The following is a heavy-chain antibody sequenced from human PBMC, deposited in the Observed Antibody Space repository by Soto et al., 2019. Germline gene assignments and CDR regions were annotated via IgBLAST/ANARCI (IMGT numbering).Heavy chain of an antibody. CDR2: IKDDVSRT. D-gene: IGHD4-17*01. V-gene: IGHV3-74*03. CDR3: TRDCCGDPFEK. Sequence: VGSLRLSCAASVFTFSNYWIHLVRQVPGKGLMWISHIKDDVSRTTYAYSVKVLFTISRDNAKSMLYLQMNSLRAEDTAVYYCTRDCCGDPFEKRGTGIMVTVSS. CDR1: VFTFSNYW. J-gene: IGHJ4*02.